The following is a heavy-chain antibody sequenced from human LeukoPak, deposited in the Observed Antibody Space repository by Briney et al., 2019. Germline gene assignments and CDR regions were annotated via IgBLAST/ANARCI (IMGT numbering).Heavy chain of an antibody. V-gene: IGHV3-73*01. CDR3: TTREVAARHDAFDI. D-gene: IGHD6-6*01. CDR2: IRSKANSYAT. Sequence: GGSLRLSCAASGFTFSGSAMHWVRQASGKGLEWVGRIRSKANSYATAYAASVKGRFTISRDDSKNTAYLQMNSLKTEDTAVYYCTTREVAARHDAFDIWGQGTMVTVSS. J-gene: IGHJ3*02. CDR1: GFTFSGSA.